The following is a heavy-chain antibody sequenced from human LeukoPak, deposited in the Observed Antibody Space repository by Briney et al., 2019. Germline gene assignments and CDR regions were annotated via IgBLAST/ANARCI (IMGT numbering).Heavy chain of an antibody. CDR3: ARDGQWLLPASYFDY. CDR2: IYTSGST. V-gene: IGHV4-4*07. CDR1: GGSISSYY. D-gene: IGHD6-19*01. Sequence: SETLSLTCTVSGGSISSYYWSWIRQPAGKGLERIGRIYTSGSTNYNPPLKSRVSMSVDTSKNQFSLKLSSVTAADTAVYYCARDGQWLLPASYFDYWGQGTLVTVSS. J-gene: IGHJ4*02.